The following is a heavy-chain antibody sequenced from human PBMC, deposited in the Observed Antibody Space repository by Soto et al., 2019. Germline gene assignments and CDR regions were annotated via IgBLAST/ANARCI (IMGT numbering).Heavy chain of an antibody. V-gene: IGHV4-38-2*01. CDR3: ARDFYGDYAAYYQGMDV. J-gene: IGHJ6*02. D-gene: IGHD4-17*01. CDR1: AYSISSAYY. CDR2: IYHSGST. Sequence: SETLSLTCAVSAYSISSAYYWGWIRQPPGKGLEWIGNIYHSGSTYYNPSLKSRVTISVDTSKNQFSLKLRSVTAADTAVYYCARDFYGDYAAYYQGMDVWGQGTTVTVSS.